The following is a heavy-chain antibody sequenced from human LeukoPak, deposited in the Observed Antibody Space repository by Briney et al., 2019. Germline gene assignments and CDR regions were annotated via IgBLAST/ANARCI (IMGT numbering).Heavy chain of an antibody. CDR3: ARGLGYYDSSGYYYWFDP. Sequence: PSETLSLTCTVSGGSISSYYWSWIRQPPGKGLEWIGYIYYSGSTNYNPSLKSRVTISADTSKNQFSLKLSSVTAADTAVYYCARGLGYYDSSGYYYWFDPWGQGTLVTVSS. D-gene: IGHD3-22*01. CDR1: GGSISSYY. V-gene: IGHV4-59*08. CDR2: IYYSGST. J-gene: IGHJ5*02.